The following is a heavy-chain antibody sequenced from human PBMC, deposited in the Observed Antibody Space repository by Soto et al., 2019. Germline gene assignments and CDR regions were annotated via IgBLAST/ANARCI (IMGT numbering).Heavy chain of an antibody. D-gene: IGHD2-15*01. CDR3: AKEGLGYCSGGNCYSGAFDI. Sequence: QVQLVESGGALVQPGRSLRLSCAASGFTFRTYGMHWVRQVPGKGLEWVASISYDGRNKNYADSVKGRFTISRDNSKNTLNLQMNSLRAEDTAVFYCAKEGLGYCSGGNCYSGAFDIWGQGTMVTVSS. CDR1: GFTFRTYG. V-gene: IGHV3-30*18. J-gene: IGHJ3*02. CDR2: ISYDGRNK.